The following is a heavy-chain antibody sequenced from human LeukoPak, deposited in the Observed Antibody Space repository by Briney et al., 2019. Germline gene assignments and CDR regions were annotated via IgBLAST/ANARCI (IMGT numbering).Heavy chain of an antibody. D-gene: IGHD5-18*01. Sequence: ASVKVSCKASGYTFTSYGISWVRQAPGQGLEWMGWISAYNGNTNYAQKLQGRVTMTTDESTSTAYMELSSLRSEDTAVYYCASLELDTASGRYWGQGTLVTVSS. V-gene: IGHV1-18*01. CDR3: ASLELDTASGRY. CDR2: ISAYNGNT. CDR1: GYTFTSYG. J-gene: IGHJ4*02.